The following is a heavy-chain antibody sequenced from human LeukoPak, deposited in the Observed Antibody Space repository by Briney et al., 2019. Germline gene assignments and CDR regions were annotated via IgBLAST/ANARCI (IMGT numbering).Heavy chain of an antibody. Sequence: ASVKISCKASGYTFTDYYMHWVQQAPGKGLEWMGCVDPEDGETIYAEKFQGRVTITADTSTDTAYMELSSLRSEDTAVYYCATEAIPGIAAAGTLGEFDYWGQGTLVTVSS. CDR1: GYTFTDYY. D-gene: IGHD6-13*01. V-gene: IGHV1-69-2*01. CDR3: ATEAIPGIAAAGTLGEFDY. J-gene: IGHJ4*02. CDR2: VDPEDGET.